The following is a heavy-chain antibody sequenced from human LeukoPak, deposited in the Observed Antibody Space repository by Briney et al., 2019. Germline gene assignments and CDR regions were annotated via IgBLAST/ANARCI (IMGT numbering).Heavy chain of an antibody. CDR3: ARDYRRGSYPVDY. CDR1: GFTFSSYW. V-gene: IGHV3-7*01. Sequence: GGSLRLSCAASGFTFSSYWMSWVRQAPGKGLEWVANIKQDGSEKYYVDSVKGRCTISRDNAKNALYLQMNSLRAEDTAVYYCARDYRRGSYPVDYWGQGTLVTVSS. J-gene: IGHJ4*02. D-gene: IGHD1-26*01. CDR2: IKQDGSEK.